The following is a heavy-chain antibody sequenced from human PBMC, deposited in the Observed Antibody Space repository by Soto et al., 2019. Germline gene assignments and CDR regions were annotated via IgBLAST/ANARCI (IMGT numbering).Heavy chain of an antibody. CDR2: IYPSDSDT. CDR1: GYNFAGYW. D-gene: IGHD3-3*01. CDR3: ARGGVSTRTFDY. V-gene: IGHV5-51*01. Sequence: GESLKISCKGSGYNFAGYWIAWVRQMPGKGLELMGIIYPSDSDTRYRPSFQGQVTISADKSTSSAYLQWSSLRASDTAMYYCARGGVSTRTFDYWGQGTPVTVSS. J-gene: IGHJ4*02.